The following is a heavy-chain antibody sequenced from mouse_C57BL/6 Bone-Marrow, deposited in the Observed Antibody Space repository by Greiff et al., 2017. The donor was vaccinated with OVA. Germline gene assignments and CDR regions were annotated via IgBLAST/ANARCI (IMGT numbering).Heavy chain of an antibody. V-gene: IGHV1-62-2*01. J-gene: IGHJ3*01. Sequence: QVQLQQSGPELVKPGASVKLSCKASGYTFTEYPIHWVKQRPGQGLEWIGWFYPGGGSIKYNEKFKDKATLTADKSSSTVYMELSRVTSEDSAVYFCARHEVAYYSNYVAWFAYWGQGTLVTVSA. CDR1: GYTFTEYP. CDR3: ARHEVAYYSNYVAWFAY. D-gene: IGHD2-5*01. CDR2: FYPGGGSI.